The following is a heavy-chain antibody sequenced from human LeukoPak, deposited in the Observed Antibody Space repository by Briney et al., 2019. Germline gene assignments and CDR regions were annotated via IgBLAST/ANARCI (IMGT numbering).Heavy chain of an antibody. CDR3: ARARTPRWGFDY. CDR2: ISGSGSTI. CDR1: GFTFGDYS. J-gene: IGHJ4*02. D-gene: IGHD1/OR15-1a*01. V-gene: IGHV3-11*04. Sequence: GGSLRLSCAASGFTFGDYSMTWIRQAPGKGLEWVSYISGSGSTIYYADSVKGRFTISRDNAKNSLYPQMNSLRAEDTAVYYCARARTPRWGFDYWGQGTLVTVSS.